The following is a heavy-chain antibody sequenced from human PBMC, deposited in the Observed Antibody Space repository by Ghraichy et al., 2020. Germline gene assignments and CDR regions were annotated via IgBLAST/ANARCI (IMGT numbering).Heavy chain of an antibody. CDR3: ARDWYYYDSSAPGGFDY. CDR2: ISSSSSTI. V-gene: IGHV3-48*01. Sequence: LSLTCAASGFTFSSYSMNWVRQAPGKGLEWVSYISSSSSTIYYADSVKGRFTISRDNAKNSLYLQMNSLRAEDTAVYYCARDWYYYDSSAPGGFDYWGQGTLVTVSS. CDR1: GFTFSSYS. D-gene: IGHD3-22*01. J-gene: IGHJ4*02.